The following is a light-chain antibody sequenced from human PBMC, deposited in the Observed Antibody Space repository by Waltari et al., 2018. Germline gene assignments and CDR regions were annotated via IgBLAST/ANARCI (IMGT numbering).Light chain of an antibody. CDR3: QQYYSTPPT. CDR2: WAS. CDR1: QSFLFSPNNKNY. Sequence: DIVMTQSPDSLAVSLGERATINCKSSQSFLFSPNNKNYLAWYQQKPGQPPKLLIYWASTRESGVPDRFSGSGSGTDFTLTISSLQAEDVAVYYCQQYYSTPPTFGQGTKVEIK. J-gene: IGKJ1*01. V-gene: IGKV4-1*01.